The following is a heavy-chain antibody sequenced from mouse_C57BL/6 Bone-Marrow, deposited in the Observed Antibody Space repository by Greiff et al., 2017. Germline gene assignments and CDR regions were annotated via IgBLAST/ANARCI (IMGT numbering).Heavy chain of an antibody. CDR1: GYAFSSYW. CDR3: ARCADYYCSSYDYFDY. Sequence: QVQLQQSGAELVKPGASVKISCKASGYAFSSYWMNWVKQRPGKGLGWIGQIYPGDGDTNYNGKFKGKATLTAVKSSSTAYMQLCSLTSEVSAVYFCARCADYYCSSYDYFDYWGQGTTLTVSS. J-gene: IGHJ2*01. V-gene: IGHV1-80*01. CDR2: IYPGDGDT. D-gene: IGHD1-1*01.